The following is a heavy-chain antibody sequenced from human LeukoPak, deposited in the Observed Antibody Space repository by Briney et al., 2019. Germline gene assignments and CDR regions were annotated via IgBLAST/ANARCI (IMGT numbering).Heavy chain of an antibody. CDR1: GYTFTGYY. CDR2: INPNSGGT. CDR3: ASVGYDSSGYLTLFDY. D-gene: IGHD3-22*01. J-gene: IGHJ4*02. Sequence: ASVKVSCKASGYTFTGYYMHWVRQAPGQGLEWMGWINPNSGGTNYAQKFQGRVTMTRDTSISTAYMELSRLRSDDTAVYYRASVGYDSSGYLTLFDYWGQGTLVTVSS. V-gene: IGHV1-2*02.